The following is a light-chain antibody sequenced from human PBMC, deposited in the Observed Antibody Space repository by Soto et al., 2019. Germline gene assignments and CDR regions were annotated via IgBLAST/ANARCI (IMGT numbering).Light chain of an antibody. CDR3: QSYDSSNLFVV. CDR1: SGSIASNY. J-gene: IGLJ2*01. V-gene: IGLV6-57*04. CDR2: EDN. Sequence: FMLTQPHSVSESPGKTVTISCTRSSGSIASNYVQWYQQRPGSAPTTVIYEDNQRPSGVPDRFSGSIDSSSNSASLTISGLKTGDEADYYCQSYDSSNLFVVFGGGTKLTVL.